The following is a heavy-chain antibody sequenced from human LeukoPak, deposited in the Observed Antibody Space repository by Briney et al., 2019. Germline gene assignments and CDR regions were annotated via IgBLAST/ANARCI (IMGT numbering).Heavy chain of an antibody. D-gene: IGHD3-3*01. CDR1: GGSISSYY. CDR3: ARNGTYHGFWGAAYHYMDV. Sequence: SETLSLTCTVSGGSISSYYWNWIRQSPGEGVEGIGSIYYSGSSTYNPSFLSRVTISVDMSTNQFSLKVGSVTAEDTAVYYCARNGTYHGFWGAAYHYMDVWGKGTTVTVSS. CDR2: IYYSGSS. J-gene: IGHJ6*03. V-gene: IGHV4-59*13.